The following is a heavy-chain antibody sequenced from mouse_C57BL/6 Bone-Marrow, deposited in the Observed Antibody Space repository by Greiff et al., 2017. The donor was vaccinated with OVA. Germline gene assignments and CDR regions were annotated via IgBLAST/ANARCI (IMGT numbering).Heavy chain of an antibody. V-gene: IGHV7-1*01. CDR2: SRNKANDYTT. CDR3: ARDARGGYFDY. CDR1: GFTFSDFY. J-gene: IGHJ2*01. Sequence: EVKLMESGGGLVQSGRSLRLSCATSGFTFSDFYMEWVRQAPGKGLEWIAASRNKANDYTTEYSASVKGRFIVSRDTSQSILYLQMNALRAEDTAIYYCARDARGGYFDYWGQGTTLTVSS.